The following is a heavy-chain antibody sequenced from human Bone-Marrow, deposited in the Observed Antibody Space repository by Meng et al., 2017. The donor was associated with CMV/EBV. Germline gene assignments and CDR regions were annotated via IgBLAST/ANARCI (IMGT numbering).Heavy chain of an antibody. CDR3: AREAAAGRKGPYSDMDL. J-gene: IGHJ6*02. V-gene: IGHV1-2*02. D-gene: IGHD6-13*01. CDR2: INPNSGGT. CDR1: GYTFTDYY. Sequence: ASVNVSCKASGYTFTDYYIHWVRQAPGQGLEWMGWINPNSGGTNYAQKFQGRVTMTRDTSISTAYMELSRLRSDDTAMYYCAREAAAGRKGPYSDMDLWGQGTTVTVSS.